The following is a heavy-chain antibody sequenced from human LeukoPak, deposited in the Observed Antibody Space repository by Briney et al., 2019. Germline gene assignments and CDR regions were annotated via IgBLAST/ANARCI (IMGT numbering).Heavy chain of an antibody. Sequence: SGGSLRLSCAASGFTFDDYGMSLVRQAPGKGLEWVSGINWNGGSTGYADSVKGRFTISRDNAKNSLYLQMNSLRAEDTALYYCARDPIFGVVTTFDYWGQGTLVTVSS. CDR3: ARDPIFGVVTTFDY. CDR2: INWNGGST. V-gene: IGHV3-20*04. J-gene: IGHJ4*02. CDR1: GFTFDDYG. D-gene: IGHD3-3*01.